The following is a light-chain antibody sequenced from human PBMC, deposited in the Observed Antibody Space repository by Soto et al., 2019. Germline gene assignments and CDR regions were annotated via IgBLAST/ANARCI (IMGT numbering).Light chain of an antibody. V-gene: IGLV2-14*01. CDR2: DVT. CDR1: SSDVGGYDF. CDR3: CSYTSRSALEI. Sequence: QSVLTQPASVSGSPGQSITISCTGTSSDVGGYDFVSWYQQHPGKAPKVLIYDVTNRPSGVSSRFSGSKSGNTASLTISGLQAEDEANYYCCSYTSRSALEIFGGGTKVTVL. J-gene: IGLJ2*01.